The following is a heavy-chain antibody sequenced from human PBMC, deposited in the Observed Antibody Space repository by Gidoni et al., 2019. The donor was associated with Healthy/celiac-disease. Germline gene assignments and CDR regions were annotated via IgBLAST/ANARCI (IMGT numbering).Heavy chain of an antibody. J-gene: IGHJ6*02. CDR1: GGTFSSYA. D-gene: IGHD2-2*01. Sequence: QVQLVQSGAEVKKPGSSVKVSCKASGGTFSSYAISWVRQAPGQGLEWMGRIIPILGIANYAQKFQGRVTITADKSTSTAYMELSSLRSEDTAVYYCARWIVVVPAAITYYYYYGMDVWGQGTTVTVSS. CDR3: ARWIVVVPAAITYYYYYGMDV. CDR2: IIPILGIA. V-gene: IGHV1-69*04.